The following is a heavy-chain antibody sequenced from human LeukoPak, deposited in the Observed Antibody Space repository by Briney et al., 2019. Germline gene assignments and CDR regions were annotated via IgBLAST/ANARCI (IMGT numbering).Heavy chain of an antibody. CDR1: GFTFSNFA. CDR3: AKMDAGGHSFHAFDI. CDR2: ISGGGGNT. Sequence: GGSLRLSCAASGFTFSNFAMSWVRQAPGKGLKWVSAISGGGGNTYYTDSVKGRFIISRDNSKNTLSLQMTSLRAEDTAIYYCAKMDAGGHSFHAFDIWGQGTMVTVSS. V-gene: IGHV3-23*01. D-gene: IGHD2-2*03. J-gene: IGHJ3*02.